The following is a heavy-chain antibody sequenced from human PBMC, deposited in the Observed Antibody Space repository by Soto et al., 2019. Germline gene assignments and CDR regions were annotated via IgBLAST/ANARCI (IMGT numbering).Heavy chain of an antibody. CDR2: IWYDGINK. J-gene: IGHJ4*02. CDR3: ARDLHSRFDY. V-gene: IGHV3-33*01. Sequence: GGSLRLSCAVSGFTFSHYGMHLVRQAPGGGLEWVAFIWYDGINKFLVDSVRGRFTISRDYSKNTLYLQMNTLRAEDTAVYYCARDLHSRFDYWGQGTLVTVSS. CDR1: GFTFSHYG.